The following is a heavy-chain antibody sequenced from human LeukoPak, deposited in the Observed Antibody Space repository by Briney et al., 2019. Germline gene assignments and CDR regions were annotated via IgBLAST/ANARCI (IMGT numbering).Heavy chain of an antibody. CDR3: ARDSQLWLRTFDY. CDR2: ISSSSSTI. J-gene: IGHJ4*02. CDR1: GFTFSSCS. D-gene: IGHD5-18*01. V-gene: IGHV3-48*01. Sequence: GGSLRLSCAASGFTFSSCSMNWVRQAPGKGLEWVSYISSSSSTIYYADSVKGRFTISRDNAKNSLYLQMNSLRAEDTAVYYCARDSQLWLRTFDYWGQGTLVTVSS.